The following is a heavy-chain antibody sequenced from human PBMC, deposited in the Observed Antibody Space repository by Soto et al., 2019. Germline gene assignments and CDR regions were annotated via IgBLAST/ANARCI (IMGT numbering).Heavy chain of an antibody. CDR2: INPSGGST. V-gene: IGHV1-46*01. CDR1: GYTFTSYY. D-gene: IGHD6-19*01. J-gene: IGHJ4*02. Sequence: ASVKVSCKASGYTFTSYYMQWVRQAPGQGLEWMGIINPSGGSTSYAQKFQGRVTISVDTSKNQFSLKLNSMTAADTAVYFCVSHRNYIVVSGSFFDYWSQGTLVTVSS. CDR3: VSHRNYIVVSGSFFDY.